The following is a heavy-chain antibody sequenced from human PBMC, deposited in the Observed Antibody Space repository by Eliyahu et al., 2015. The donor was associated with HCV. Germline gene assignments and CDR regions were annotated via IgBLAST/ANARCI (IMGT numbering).Heavy chain of an antibody. D-gene: IGHD2-2*01. J-gene: IGHJ4*02. CDR1: GFTVSSNY. V-gene: IGHV3-66*02. CDR2: IYSGGST. Sequence: EVQLVESGGGLVQPGGSLRLSCAASGFTVSSNYXXWVRQAPGKGLGWVSVIYSGGSTYYADSVKGRFTISRDNSKNTLYLQMNSLRAEDTAVYYCARESGSDIVVVPAALPQPLGYWGQGTLVTVSS. CDR3: ARESGSDIVVVPAALPQPLGY.